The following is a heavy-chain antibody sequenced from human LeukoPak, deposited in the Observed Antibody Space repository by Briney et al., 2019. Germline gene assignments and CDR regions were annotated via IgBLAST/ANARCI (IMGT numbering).Heavy chain of an antibody. Sequence: GASVKVSCKASGYTFTSYDINWVRQATGQGLEWMGWMNPNSGNTGYAQKFQGRVTMTRDTSISTAYMELSRLRSDDTAVYYCARDLVRGVIIGYWGQGTLVTVSS. CDR2: MNPNSGNT. D-gene: IGHD3-10*01. CDR3: ARDLVRGVIIGY. J-gene: IGHJ4*02. CDR1: GYTFTSYD. V-gene: IGHV1-8*01.